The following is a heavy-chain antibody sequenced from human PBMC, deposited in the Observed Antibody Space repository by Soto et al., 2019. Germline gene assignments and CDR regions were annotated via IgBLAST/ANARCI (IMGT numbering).Heavy chain of an antibody. Sequence: SVKVSCKASGGTFSSYAISWVRQAPGQGLEWMGGIIPIFGTANYAQKFQGRVTITADESTSTAYMELSSLRSKDTAVYYCARDLYCSTRCGAGNYYYYYGMDVWGQGTTVTVSS. CDR3: ARDLYCSTRCGAGNYYYYYGMDV. D-gene: IGHD2-2*01. CDR1: GGTFSSYA. V-gene: IGHV1-69*13. J-gene: IGHJ6*02. CDR2: IIPIFGTA.